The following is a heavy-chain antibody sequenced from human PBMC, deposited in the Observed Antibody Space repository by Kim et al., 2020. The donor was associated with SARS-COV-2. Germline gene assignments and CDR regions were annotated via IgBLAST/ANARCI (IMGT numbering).Heavy chain of an antibody. CDR1: GGTFSSYA. D-gene: IGHD2-15*01. J-gene: IGHJ4*02. Sequence: SVKVSCKASGGTFSSYAISWVRQAPGQGLEWMGGIIPIFGTANYAQKFQGRVTITADESTSTAYMELSSQRSEDTAEYYCWALGDCSGGSCYPPFDYWGQGTLVTVSS. CDR3: WALGDCSGGSCYPPFDY. CDR2: IIPIFGTA. V-gene: IGHV1-69*13.